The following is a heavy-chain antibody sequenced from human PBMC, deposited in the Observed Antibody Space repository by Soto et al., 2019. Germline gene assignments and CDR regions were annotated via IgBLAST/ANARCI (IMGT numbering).Heavy chain of an antibody. D-gene: IGHD5-18*01. CDR1: GFTFSTYS. J-gene: IGHJ4*02. CDR3: ARESLLVDTAMAPFDY. V-gene: IGHV3-48*01. CDR2: ISSSSSTI. Sequence: SLRLSCAASGFTFSTYSMNWVRQAPGKGLEWVSYISSSSSTIFYTDSVKGRFTISRDNAKNSLYLQMNSLRAEDTAVYYCARESLLVDTAMAPFDYWGQGTLVTVSS.